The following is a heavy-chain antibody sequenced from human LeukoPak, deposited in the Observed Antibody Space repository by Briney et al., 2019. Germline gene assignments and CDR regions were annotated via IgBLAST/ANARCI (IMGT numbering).Heavy chain of an antibody. CDR1: EFTFSSYD. Sequence: PGGSLRLSCAASEFTFSSYDMHWVRQATGKGLEWVSAIGTAGDPYYPGSVKGRFTISRENAKNSLYLQMNSLRAGDTAVYYCARERMVRGVIGYYYGMDVWGKGTTVTVSS. D-gene: IGHD3-10*01. J-gene: IGHJ6*04. CDR3: ARERMVRGVIGYYYGMDV. CDR2: IGTAGDP. V-gene: IGHV3-13*05.